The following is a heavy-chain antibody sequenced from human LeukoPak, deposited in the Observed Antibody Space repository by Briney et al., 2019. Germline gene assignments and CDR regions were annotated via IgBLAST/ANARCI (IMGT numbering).Heavy chain of an antibody. D-gene: IGHD3-22*01. CDR1: GGSISSGGYY. V-gene: IGHV4-30-2*01. Sequence: SETLSLTCTVSGGSISSGGYYWSWIRQPPGKGLEWIGYIYHSGSTYYNPSLKSRVTISVDRSKNQFSLKLSSVTAADTAMYYCARDSSGYYLWGQGTLVTVSS. J-gene: IGHJ4*02. CDR3: ARDSSGYYL. CDR2: IYHSGST.